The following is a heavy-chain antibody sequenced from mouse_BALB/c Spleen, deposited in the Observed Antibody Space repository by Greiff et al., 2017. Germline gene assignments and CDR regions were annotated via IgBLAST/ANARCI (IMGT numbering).Heavy chain of an antibody. CDR2: IYPSDSYT. CDR1: GYTFTSYW. CDR3: AREDRYDRAMDY. J-gene: IGHJ4*01. D-gene: IGHD2-14*01. Sequence: VQLQQPGAELVRPGASVKLSCKASGYTFTSYWINWVKQRPGQGLEWIGNIYPSDSYTNYNQKFKDKATLTVDKSSSTAYMQLSSPTSEDSAVYYCAREDRYDRAMDYWGQGTSVTVSS. V-gene: IGHV1-69*02.